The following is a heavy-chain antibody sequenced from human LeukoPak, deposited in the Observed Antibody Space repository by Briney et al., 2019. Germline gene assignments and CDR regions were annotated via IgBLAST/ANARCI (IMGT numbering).Heavy chain of an antibody. D-gene: IGHD2-15*01. V-gene: IGHV3-23*01. CDR2: ISLRGDST. Sequence: GGSLRLSCAASGFTFSSYAMSWVRQVPGKGLEWVPAISLRGDSTYYADSVKGRFTLSRDNSRNTLFLQMNSLRADDTALYYCAKHIRQGSYQGCYYGMTVWGQGTTVT. CDR3: AKHIRQGSYQGCYYGMTV. CDR1: GFTFSSYA. J-gene: IGHJ6*02.